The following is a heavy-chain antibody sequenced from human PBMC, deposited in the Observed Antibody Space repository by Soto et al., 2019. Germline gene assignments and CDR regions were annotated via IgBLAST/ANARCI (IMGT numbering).Heavy chain of an antibody. CDR1: GFTFSSYA. CDR2: ISGSGGST. Sequence: GGSLRLSCAASGFTFSSYAMSWVRQAPGKGLEWVSAISGSGGSTYYADSVKGRFTISRDNSKNTLYLQMNSLRAEDTAVYYCAKDARVVTPNYYYYYYMDVWGKGTTVTVSS. J-gene: IGHJ6*03. V-gene: IGHV3-23*01. CDR3: AKDARVVTPNYYYYYYMDV. D-gene: IGHD3-3*01.